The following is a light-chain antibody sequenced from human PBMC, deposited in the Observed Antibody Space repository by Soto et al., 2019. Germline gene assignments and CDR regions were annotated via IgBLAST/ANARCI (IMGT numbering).Light chain of an antibody. CDR3: AAWDDSLSVWV. J-gene: IGLJ3*02. CDR2: SNS. Sequence: QSVLTQPPSASGTPGQSVTISCSGSSSNIGSNYGYWYQQLPGTAPKLLIYSNSQRPSGVPDRFSGSKSGTSASLAIRGLRSEDEADYYCAAWDDSLSVWVFGGGTKLPS. CDR1: SSNIGSNY. V-gene: IGLV1-47*02.